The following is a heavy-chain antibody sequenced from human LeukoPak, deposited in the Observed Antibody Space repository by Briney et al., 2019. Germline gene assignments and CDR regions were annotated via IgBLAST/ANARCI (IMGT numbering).Heavy chain of an antibody. CDR2: ISAYNGNT. J-gene: IGHJ4*02. D-gene: IGHD3-22*01. V-gene: IGHV1-18*01. CDR3: ARGAYDSSGYYYLPAYYFDY. Sequence: NRGESLKISCKASGYTFTSYGISWVRQAPGQGLEWMGWISAYNGNTNYAQKLQGRVTMTTDTSTSTAYMELRSLRSDDTAVYYCARGAYDSSGYYYLPAYYFDYWGQGTLVTVSS. CDR1: GYTFTSYG.